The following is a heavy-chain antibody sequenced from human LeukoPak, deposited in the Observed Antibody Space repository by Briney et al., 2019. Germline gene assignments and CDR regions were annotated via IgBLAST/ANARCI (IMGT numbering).Heavy chain of an antibody. Sequence: PSETLSLTCTVSGGSISSYYWSWIRQPPGKGLEWIGYIYYSGSTNYNPSLKSRVTISVDTSKNQFSLKLSSMTAADTAVYYCASIRTSSSSWYFLDYWGQGTLVTVSS. J-gene: IGHJ4*02. V-gene: IGHV4-59*01. D-gene: IGHD6-13*01. CDR2: IYYSGST. CDR1: GGSISSYY. CDR3: ASIRTSSSSWYFLDY.